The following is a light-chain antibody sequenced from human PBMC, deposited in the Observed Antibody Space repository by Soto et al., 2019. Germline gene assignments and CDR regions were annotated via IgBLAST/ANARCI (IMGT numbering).Light chain of an antibody. J-gene: IGLJ3*02. CDR3: SSYTSSNTWV. CDR2: KVS. CDR1: SSDVGGYNY. Sequence: QSVLTQPASVSGSPGQSITISCTGTSSDVGGYNYVSWYQQHPGKAPKLMIYKVSNRPSGVSNRFSGSKSGNTASLTISGLQAEDETDYYCSSYTSSNTWVFGGGTKLTVL. V-gene: IGLV2-14*01.